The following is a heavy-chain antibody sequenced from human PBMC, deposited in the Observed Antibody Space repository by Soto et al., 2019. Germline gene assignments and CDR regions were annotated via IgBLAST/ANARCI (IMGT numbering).Heavy chain of an antibody. J-gene: IGHJ4*02. CDR1: GFTFSSYW. Sequence: EVQLVESGGGLVQPGGSLRLSCAASGFTFSSYWMHWVRQAPGKGLVWVSRINSDGSSTSYADSVKGRFTISRDNATNTLYLQMKSLGAEDTAVYYCAIRASYYDSSGYFDYWGQGTLVTVSS. V-gene: IGHV3-74*01. CDR2: INSDGSST. D-gene: IGHD3-22*01. CDR3: AIRASYYDSSGYFDY.